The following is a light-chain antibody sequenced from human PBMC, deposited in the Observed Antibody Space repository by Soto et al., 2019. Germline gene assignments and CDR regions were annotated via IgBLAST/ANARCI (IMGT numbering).Light chain of an antibody. Sequence: QSALTQPPSASGSPGQSVTISCTGTSSYIGGYNFVSWYQQHPGKVPKLMIYEVSKRPSGVPDRFSGSRSGNTASLTVSGLQAEDEADYYCSSHAGSINVVFGGGTKLTVL. CDR3: SSHAGSINVV. CDR1: SSYIGGYNF. CDR2: EVS. V-gene: IGLV2-8*01. J-gene: IGLJ2*01.